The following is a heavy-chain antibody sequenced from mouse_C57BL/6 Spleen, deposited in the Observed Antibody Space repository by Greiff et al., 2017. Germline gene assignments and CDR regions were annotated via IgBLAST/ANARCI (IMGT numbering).Heavy chain of an antibody. Sequence: EVQLQQSGAELVKPGASVKLSCTASGFNIKDYYMHWVKQRTEKGLEWIGRIDPEDGDTKYAPKFQGKATITADTSSNTAYLQLRSLTSEDTAVYYCARPDYSNYAMDYWGQGTSVTVSS. V-gene: IGHV14-2*01. CDR2: IDPEDGDT. J-gene: IGHJ4*01. CDR1: GFNIKDYY. CDR3: ARPDYSNYAMDY. D-gene: IGHD2-5*01.